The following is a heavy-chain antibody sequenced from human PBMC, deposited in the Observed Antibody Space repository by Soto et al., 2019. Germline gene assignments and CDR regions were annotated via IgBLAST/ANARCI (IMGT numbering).Heavy chain of an antibody. CDR1: GLTFSDHY. CDR3: VRVRGEEN. J-gene: IGHJ4*02. CDR2: IRNKANGYTT. Sequence: VQLVESGGGLVQPGESLRLSCAVSGLTFSDHYMDWVRQAPGKGLEWVGRIRNKANGYTTDYAASVKGRFTISRDNSRNSLYLQMNSLKIEDTAVYYCVRVRGEENWGQGTLVTVSS. V-gene: IGHV3-72*01. D-gene: IGHD3-10*01.